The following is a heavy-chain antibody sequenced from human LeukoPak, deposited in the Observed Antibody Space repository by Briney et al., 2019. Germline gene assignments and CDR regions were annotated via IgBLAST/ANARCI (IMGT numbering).Heavy chain of an antibody. Sequence: PSETLSLTCAVYGRSFTGYYWSWFRQPPGKGLEWIGEINHSGGTNYNPSLKSRVTISIDTSKNQFSLKLSPVTAADTAVYYCARLLPLQGGDVWGQGTTVTVSS. CDR3: ARLLPLQGGDV. CDR2: INHSGGT. CDR1: GRSFTGYY. D-gene: IGHD2-15*01. J-gene: IGHJ6*02. V-gene: IGHV4-34*01.